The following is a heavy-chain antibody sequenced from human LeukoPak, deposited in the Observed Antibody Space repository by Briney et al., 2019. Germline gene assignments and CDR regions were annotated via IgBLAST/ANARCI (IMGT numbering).Heavy chain of an antibody. V-gene: IGHV4-34*01. CDR2: INHSGST. Sequence: PSETLSLTCAVYGGSFSGYYWSWIRQPPGKGLEWIGEINHSGSTNYNPSLKSRVTISVDTSKNQFSLKLSSVTAADTAVYYCARGLYYYGSGSYYNTPDAFDIWGQGAMVTVSS. D-gene: IGHD3-10*01. CDR1: GGSFSGYY. J-gene: IGHJ3*02. CDR3: ARGLYYYGSGSYYNTPDAFDI.